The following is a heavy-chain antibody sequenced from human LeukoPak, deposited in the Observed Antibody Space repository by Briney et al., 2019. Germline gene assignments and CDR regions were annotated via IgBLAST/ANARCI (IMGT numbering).Heavy chain of an antibody. Sequence: SETLSLTCTVSGGSISSSSYYWGWIRQPPGKGLEWIGSIYYSGSTYYNPSLKSRVTISVDTSKNQFSLKLSSVTAADTAVYYCAPPRGGFWGGYYWAWGQGTLVTVSS. CDR3: APPRGGFWGGYYWA. CDR2: IYYSGST. V-gene: IGHV4-39*01. J-gene: IGHJ5*02. D-gene: IGHD3-3*01. CDR1: GGSISSSSYY.